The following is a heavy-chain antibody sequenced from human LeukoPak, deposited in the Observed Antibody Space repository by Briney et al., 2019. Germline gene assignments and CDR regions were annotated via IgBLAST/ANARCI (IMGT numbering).Heavy chain of an antibody. CDR2: IYWNDDK. CDR3: AHHPLMIAPDY. CDR1: GFSLSTSGVG. J-gene: IGHJ4*02. Sequence: SGPTLVKPTQTLTLTCTFSGFSLSTSGVGVGWIRQPPGKALEWLALIYWNDDKRYSPSLKSRLTITKDTSKNQVVLTMTNIDPVDTATYYCAHHPLMIAPDYWGQGTLVTVSS. V-gene: IGHV2-5*01. D-gene: IGHD3-22*01.